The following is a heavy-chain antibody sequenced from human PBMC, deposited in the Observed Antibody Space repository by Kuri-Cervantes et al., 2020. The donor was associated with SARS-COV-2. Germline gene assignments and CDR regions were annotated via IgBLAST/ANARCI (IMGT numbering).Heavy chain of an antibody. J-gene: IGHJ4*02. CDR2: MNPNSGNT. V-gene: IGHV1-8*02. CDR3: TREAHGGHHDY. CDR1: GYTFTSYD. D-gene: IGHD4-23*01. Sequence: ASVNVSCKASGYTFTSYDINWVRQATGQGLEWMGWMNPNSGNTGYAQKFQARITMTRDTSTSTVYMELSSLRSEDTAVYFCTREAHGGHHDYWGQGTLVTVSS.